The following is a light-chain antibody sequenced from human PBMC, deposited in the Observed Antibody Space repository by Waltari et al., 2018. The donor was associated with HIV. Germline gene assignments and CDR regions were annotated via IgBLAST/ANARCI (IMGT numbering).Light chain of an antibody. Sequence: QSALTQPPSASGSPGQSVTISCTGTSSDVGGYNYVSWYQQRPGKAPKLMIYEVSKRPSGVPVRFSGSKSGNTASLTGSGLQAEDEADYYCSSYAGSNNLVFGGGTKLTVL. CDR2: EVS. CDR1: SSDVGGYNY. V-gene: IGLV2-8*01. CDR3: SSYAGSNNLV. J-gene: IGLJ2*01.